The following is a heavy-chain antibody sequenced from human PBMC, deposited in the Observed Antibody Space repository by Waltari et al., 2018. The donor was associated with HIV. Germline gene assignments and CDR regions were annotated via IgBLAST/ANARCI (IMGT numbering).Heavy chain of an antibody. V-gene: IGHV4-31*03. CDR3: ARVSDSYGTVFEY. D-gene: IGHD3-10*01. CDR1: GGSISRGNYY. Sequence: QVQLQESGPGLVKSSQTLSLTCTVSGGSISRGNYYGNWFRQHPGKGLEWIGYIQHSGSTYYNPSLKSRVSISVNTSKNQFSLNLTSVTAADTAVYYCARVSDSYGTVFEYWGQGTLVSVSS. CDR2: IQHSGST. J-gene: IGHJ4*02.